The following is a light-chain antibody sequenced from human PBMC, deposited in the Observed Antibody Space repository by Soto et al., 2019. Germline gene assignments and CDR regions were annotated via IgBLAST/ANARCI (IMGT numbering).Light chain of an antibody. CDR3: QQYSYWPLT. CDR1: RVVGSN. J-gene: IGKJ4*01. Sequence: EIVMTQSPASLFVSPGKEPPISCGASRVVGSNLAWYQQTPGQAPRLLVYGTSTRATGIPVRFSGSGSGTEFTLTISSLQSEDFAVYYCQQYSYWPLTFGGGTKVESK. CDR2: GTS. V-gene: IGKV3-15*01.